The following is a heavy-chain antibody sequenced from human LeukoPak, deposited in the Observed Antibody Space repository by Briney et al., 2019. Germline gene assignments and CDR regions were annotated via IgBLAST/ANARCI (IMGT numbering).Heavy chain of an antibody. CDR1: GYTFTGYY. CDR2: INPNSGGT. J-gene: IGHJ4*02. Sequence: GASVKVSCKASGYTFTGYYMHWVRQAPGQGLEWMGWINPNSGGTNYAQKFQGRVTMTRDTSISTAYMELSRLRSDDTAVYYCARGRYSQTNTFDYWGQGTLVTVSS. V-gene: IGHV1-2*02. CDR3: ARGRYSQTNTFDY. D-gene: IGHD5-18*01.